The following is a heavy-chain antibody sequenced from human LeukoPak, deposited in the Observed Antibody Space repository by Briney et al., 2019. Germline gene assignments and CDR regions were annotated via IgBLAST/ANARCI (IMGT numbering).Heavy chain of an antibody. Sequence: GGSLRLSCEASGFTFSSYWMHWVRQAPGKGLVWVSRINSDGSSTSYADSVKGRFTISRDNSKNTLFLQMSSLTAEDTAIYYCARGNMLRDIDYWGQGTLVTVSS. D-gene: IGHD3-10*02. CDR2: INSDGSST. J-gene: IGHJ4*02. CDR3: ARGNMLRDIDY. CDR1: GFTFSSYW. V-gene: IGHV3-74*01.